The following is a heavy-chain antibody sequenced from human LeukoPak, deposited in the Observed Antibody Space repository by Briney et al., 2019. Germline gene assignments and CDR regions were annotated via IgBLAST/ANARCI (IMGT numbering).Heavy chain of an antibody. CDR1: GFTFSDYY. D-gene: IGHD2-2*01. V-gene: IGHV3-11*03. Sequence: PGGSLRLSCAASGFTFSDYYMSWIRQAPGRGLEWVSYISGSSSYTNYADSVKGRFTISRDNAKKSLYLQMNSLRAEDTAVYYCARRYCNSISCYCIDYWGQGTLVTVSS. J-gene: IGHJ4*02. CDR3: ARRYCNSISCYCIDY. CDR2: ISGSSSYT.